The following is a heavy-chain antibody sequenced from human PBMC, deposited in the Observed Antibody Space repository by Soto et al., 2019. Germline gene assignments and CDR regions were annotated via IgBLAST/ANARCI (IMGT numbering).Heavy chain of an antibody. CDR3: ARNMVRGEGNWFDP. Sequence: ASVKVSCKASGYTFTGYYMHWVRQAPGQGLEWMGWINPNSGGTNYAQKFQGRVTMTRDTSISTAYMELSRLRSDDTAVYYCARNMVRGEGNWFDPWGQGTLVTVSS. J-gene: IGHJ5*02. V-gene: IGHV1-2*02. D-gene: IGHD3-10*01. CDR2: INPNSGGT. CDR1: GYTFTGYY.